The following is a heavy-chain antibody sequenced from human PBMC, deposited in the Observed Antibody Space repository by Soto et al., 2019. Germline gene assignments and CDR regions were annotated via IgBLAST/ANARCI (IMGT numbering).Heavy chain of an antibody. J-gene: IGHJ5*01. CDR1: GDSISTVDYF. D-gene: IGHD2-15*01. V-gene: IGHV4-30-4*01. Sequence: QVQLLESGPGLVKPSQTLSLTCSVSGDSISTVDYFWAWIRQPPGQALEYIGYIYKSATTYSNPSFESRVAISLDPSKSQFSLNVTSVTAADTAVYFCARGRYCLTGRCFPNWFDSWGQGTLVSVSS. CDR2: IYKSATT. CDR3: ARGRYCLTGRCFPNWFDS.